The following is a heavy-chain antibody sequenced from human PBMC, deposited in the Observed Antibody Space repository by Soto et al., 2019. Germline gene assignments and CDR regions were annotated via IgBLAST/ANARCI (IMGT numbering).Heavy chain of an antibody. CDR1: GGSFSGYY. CDR2: INHSGST. J-gene: IGHJ6*02. CDR3: ASLGTGYYYHYRLAV. Sequence: PSETLSLTCAVYGGSFSGYYWSWIRQPPGKGLEWIGEINHSGSTNYNPSLKSRVTISVDTSKNQFSLKLSSVTAADTAVYYCASLGTGYYYHYRLAVWAQRTTVPVSS. V-gene: IGHV4-34*01. D-gene: IGHD3-9*01.